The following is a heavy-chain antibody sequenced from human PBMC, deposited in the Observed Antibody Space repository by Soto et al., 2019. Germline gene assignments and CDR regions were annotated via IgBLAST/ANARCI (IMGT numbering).Heavy chain of an antibody. J-gene: IGHJ4*02. CDR3: AKLLGTTGTTVDY. Sequence: EVQLLESGGGLVQPGGSLRLSCAASGFTFNTYVMGWVRQAPVKGLEWVSSISNGGGSTYFADSVKGRFTISRDNSRNTLYLQMNSLRAEDTALYYCAKLLGTTGTTVDYWGQGTLVTVSS. V-gene: IGHV3-23*01. CDR2: ISNGGGST. D-gene: IGHD1-1*01. CDR1: GFTFNTYV.